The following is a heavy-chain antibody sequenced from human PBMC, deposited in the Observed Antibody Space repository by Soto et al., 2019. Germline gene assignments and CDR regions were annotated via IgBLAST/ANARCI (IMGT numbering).Heavy chain of an antibody. CDR3: ARSLTEGYCTITGCYTRLLYGMDV. V-gene: IGHV1-2*02. J-gene: IGHJ6*02. CDR2: INPNSGGT. CDR1: GYTFSGYY. D-gene: IGHD2-2*02. Sequence: GASVKVSCKASGYTFSGYYIHWLRQAPGQGLEWMGWINPNSGGTNYAQKFQGRVTVTRDTPTSTAYMELSRLTSDDTAVYYCARSLTEGYCTITGCYTRLLYGMDVWGQGTTVTVSS.